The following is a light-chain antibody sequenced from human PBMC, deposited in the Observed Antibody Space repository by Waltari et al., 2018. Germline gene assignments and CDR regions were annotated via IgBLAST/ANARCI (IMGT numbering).Light chain of an antibody. J-gene: IGKJ2*01. Sequence: DIQMTQSPSTLSASVGDRVTITCRASQIISSWLAWYPQKPGKAPKLLIYDASSLESGVPSRFSGSGSGTEFTLTISSLQPDDFATYYCQQYNSYSYTFGQGTKLEIK. CDR1: QIISSW. CDR3: QQYNSYSYT. V-gene: IGKV1-5*01. CDR2: DAS.